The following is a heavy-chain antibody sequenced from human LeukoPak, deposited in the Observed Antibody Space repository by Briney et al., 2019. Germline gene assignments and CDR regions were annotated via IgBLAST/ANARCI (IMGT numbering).Heavy chain of an antibody. CDR1: GITLTNYG. D-gene: IGHD3-22*01. J-gene: IGHJ4*02. CDR3: AKRGVVIRVILVGFHKEAYYFDS. V-gene: IGHV3-23*01. CDR2: ISDSGGST. Sequence: GGSLRLSCALSGITLTNYGMSWVRQAPGEGLEWVAGISDSGGSTNYADSVKGRFTISRDNPKNTLYLQMNSLRAEDTAVYFCAKRGVVIRVILVGFHKEAYYFDSWGQGALVTVSS.